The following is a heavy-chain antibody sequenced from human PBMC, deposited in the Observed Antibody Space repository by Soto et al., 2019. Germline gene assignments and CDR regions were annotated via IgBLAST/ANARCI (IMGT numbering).Heavy chain of an antibody. D-gene: IGHD2-2*01. Sequence: GASVKGSCKVPGYTFTSYGISWVRQAPGQGREWMGWISAYTGNTNYAQKLQGRVTMTTATSTRTAYMELRSLRSDDTAVYSCARIRHPARTYDSWGQGTLITVSS. CDR3: ARIRHPARTYDS. J-gene: IGHJ4*02. CDR2: ISAYTGNT. CDR1: GYTFTSYG. V-gene: IGHV1-18*01.